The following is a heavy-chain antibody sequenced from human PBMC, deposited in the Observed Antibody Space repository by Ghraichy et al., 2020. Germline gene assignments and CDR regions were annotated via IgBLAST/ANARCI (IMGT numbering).Heavy chain of an antibody. CDR2: IKQDGSEK. D-gene: IGHD3-22*01. CDR3: ARDADYYDSSGYYYNWFDP. V-gene: IGHV3-7*03. J-gene: IGHJ5*02. Sequence: GGSLRLSCAASGFTFSSYWMSWVRQAPGKGLEWVANIKQDGSEKYYVDSVKGRFTISRDNAKNSLYLQMNSLRAEDTAVYYCARDADYYDSSGYYYNWFDPWGQGTLVTVSS. CDR1: GFTFSSYW.